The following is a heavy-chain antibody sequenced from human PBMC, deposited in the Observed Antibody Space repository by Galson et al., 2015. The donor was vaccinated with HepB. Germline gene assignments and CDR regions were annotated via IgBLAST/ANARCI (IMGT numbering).Heavy chain of an antibody. CDR2: IKSKTDGGTT. CDR1: EFTFSKGW. V-gene: IGHV3-15*01. CDR3: TTDLWSRVFY. D-gene: IGHD3-3*01. J-gene: IGHJ4*02. Sequence: SLRLSCAGTEFTFSKGWMSWVRQAPGKGLEWVGRIKSKTDGGTTDYAAPVKGRFTISRDDSKNTLYLQMNSLKTEDTAVYYCTTDLWSRVFYWGQGTLVTVSS.